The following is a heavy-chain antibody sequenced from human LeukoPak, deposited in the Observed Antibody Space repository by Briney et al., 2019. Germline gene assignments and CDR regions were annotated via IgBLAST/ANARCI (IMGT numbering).Heavy chain of an antibody. V-gene: IGHV4-34*01. CDR3: ARGRVTGTGWFDP. J-gene: IGHJ5*02. Sequence: SETLSLTCAVYGGSFSGYYWSWIRQPPGKGLEWIGEINHSGSTNYNPSLKSRVTISVDTSKNQFSLKLSSVTAADTAVYYCARGRVTGTGWFDPWGQGTLVTVSS. CDR1: GGSFSGYY. D-gene: IGHD1-1*01. CDR2: INHSGST.